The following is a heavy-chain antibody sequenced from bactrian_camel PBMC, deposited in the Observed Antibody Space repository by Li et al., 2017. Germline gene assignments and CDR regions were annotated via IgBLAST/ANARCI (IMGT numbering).Heavy chain of an antibody. CDR1: GFTFSSYD. V-gene: IGHV3S28*01. CDR3: AADRYSRCSGAAFAPYD. J-gene: IGHJ4*01. Sequence: QLVESGGGLVQPGGSLRLSCAASGFTFSSYDMSWVRQAPGKVRERVGLIDAGGTSTWYADSVKGRFTISQDNAKNTLYLQMNSLSFEDTAMYYCAADRYSRCSGAAFAPYDWGQGTQVTVS. D-gene: IGHD3*01. CDR2: IDAGGTST.